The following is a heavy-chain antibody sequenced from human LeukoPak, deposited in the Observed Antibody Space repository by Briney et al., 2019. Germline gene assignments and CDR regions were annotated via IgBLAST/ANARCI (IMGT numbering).Heavy chain of an antibody. CDR2: ISAYNGNT. J-gene: IGHJ3*02. Sequence: ASVKVSCKASGYTFTSYGISWVRQAPGQGLEWMGWISAYNGNTNYAQKLQGRVTMTTDTSTSTAYMELRSLRSDDTAVYYCAREQNNYDILTGYPRGAVCAFDIWGQGTMVTVSS. CDR3: AREQNNYDILTGYPRGAVCAFDI. V-gene: IGHV1-18*01. D-gene: IGHD3-9*01. CDR1: GYTFTSYG.